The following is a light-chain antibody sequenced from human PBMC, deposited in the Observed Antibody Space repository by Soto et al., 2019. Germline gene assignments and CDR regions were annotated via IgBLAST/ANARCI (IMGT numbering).Light chain of an antibody. V-gene: IGLV2-14*01. J-gene: IGLJ2*01. CDR1: SRDVGGHNY. Sequence: QSALTQPRSVCGSPGQSVTISCTGTSRDVGGHNYVSWYQQNPDKAPKLIIFEVSNRPSGISSRFSGSKSGNTASLTISGLQAEDEADYYCASYTSSSTSVIFGRGTKLTVL. CDR3: ASYTSSSTSVI. CDR2: EVS.